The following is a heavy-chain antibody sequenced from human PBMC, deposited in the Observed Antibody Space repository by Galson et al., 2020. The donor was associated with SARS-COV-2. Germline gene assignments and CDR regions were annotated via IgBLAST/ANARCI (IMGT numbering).Heavy chain of an antibody. CDR3: ARENGEVVPAAPYYYYYMDV. J-gene: IGHJ6*03. D-gene: IGHD2-2*01. Sequence: SETLSLTCTVSGGSISSGDYYWSWIRQPPGKGLEWNGYIYYSGSTYYNPSLKSRVTISVDTSKNQFSLKLSSVTAADTAVYYCARENGEVVPAAPYYYYYMDVWGKGTTVTVSS. V-gene: IGHV4-30-4*01. CDR2: IYYSGST. CDR1: GGSISSGDYY.